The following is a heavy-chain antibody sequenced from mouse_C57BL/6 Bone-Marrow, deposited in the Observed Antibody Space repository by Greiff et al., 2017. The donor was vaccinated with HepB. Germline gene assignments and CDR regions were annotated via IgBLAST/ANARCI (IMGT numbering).Heavy chain of an antibody. CDR3: ASRTGTLFAY. CDR1: GFTFSSYG. CDR2: ISSGGSYT. J-gene: IGHJ3*01. D-gene: IGHD4-1*01. V-gene: IGHV5-6*01. Sequence: EVQLQESGGDLVKPGGSLKLSCAASGFTFSSYGMSWVRQTPDKRLEWVATISSGGSYTYYPDSVKGRFTISRDNAKNTLYLQMSSLKSEDTAMYYCASRTGTLFAYWGQGTLVTVSA.